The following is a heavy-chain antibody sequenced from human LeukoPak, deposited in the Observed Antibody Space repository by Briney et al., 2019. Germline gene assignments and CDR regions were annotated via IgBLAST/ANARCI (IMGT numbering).Heavy chain of an antibody. V-gene: IGHV4-59*01. Sequence: PSETLSLTCTVSGGSISSYCWSWIRQPPGKGLEWIGYIYYSGSTNYNPSLKSRVTISVDTSKNQFSLKLSSVTAADTAVYYCARAGDGILWFGESPGAFDIWGQGTMVTVSS. D-gene: IGHD3-10*01. CDR3: ARAGDGILWFGESPGAFDI. CDR1: GGSISSYC. CDR2: IYYSGST. J-gene: IGHJ3*02.